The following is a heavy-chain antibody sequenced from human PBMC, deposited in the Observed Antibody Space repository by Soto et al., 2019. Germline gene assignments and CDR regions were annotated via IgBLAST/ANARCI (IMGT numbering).Heavy chain of an antibody. V-gene: IGHV4-30-2*01. J-gene: IGHJ5*02. CDR2: IYHSGST. CDR3: AREKAAPNWFDP. Sequence: PSETLSLTCAVSGGSLSSGGYSWSWIRQPPGKGLEWIGYIYHSGSTYYNPSLKSRVTISVDRSKNQFSLKLSSVTAADTAVYYCAREKAAPNWFDPWGQGTLVTVSS. CDR1: GGSLSSGGYS. D-gene: IGHD6-6*01.